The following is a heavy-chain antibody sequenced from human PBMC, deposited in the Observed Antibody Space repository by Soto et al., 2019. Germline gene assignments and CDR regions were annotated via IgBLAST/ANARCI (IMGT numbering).Heavy chain of an antibody. CDR3: AKDVLRFLGREGWGGMDV. Sequence: QEQLVESGGGVVQPGRSLRLSCAASGFVFSNYGMNWVRQAPGKGLEWVASIPYDGSNEYYADSVKGRFTISRDDSNNTLYLQMSSLITEDTALYYCAKDVLRFLGREGWGGMDVWGQGTAVTVSS. CDR1: GFVFSNYG. CDR2: IPYDGSNE. J-gene: IGHJ6*02. D-gene: IGHD3-3*01. V-gene: IGHV3-30*18.